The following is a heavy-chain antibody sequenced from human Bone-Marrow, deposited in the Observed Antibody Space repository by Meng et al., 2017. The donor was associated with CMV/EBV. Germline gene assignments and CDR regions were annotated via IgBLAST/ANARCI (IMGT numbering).Heavy chain of an antibody. V-gene: IGHV1-69*02. Sequence: SVKVSCKASGGTFSSYTISWVRQAPGQGLEWMGRIIPILGIANYAQKFQGRVTITADKSTSTAYMELSSLRSEDTAVYYCASRTGYCSSTSCRADEPGVDYWGQGTTVTVAS. CDR1: GGTFSSYT. J-gene: IGHJ4*03. CDR3: ASRTGYCSSTSCRADEPGVDY. D-gene: IGHD2-2*01. CDR2: IIPILGIA.